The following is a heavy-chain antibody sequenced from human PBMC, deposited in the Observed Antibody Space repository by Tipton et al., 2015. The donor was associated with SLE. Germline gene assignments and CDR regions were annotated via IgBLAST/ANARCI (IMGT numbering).Heavy chain of an antibody. V-gene: IGHV4-4*08. J-gene: IGHJ4*02. CDR3: ARDVWQWLDY. Sequence: TLFLTCTVSGGSISSYYWSWIRQPPGKGLEWIGYIYTSGSTNYNPSLKSRVTISVDTSKNQFSLKLSSVTAADTDVYYCARDVWQWLDYWGQGTLVTVSS. CDR1: GGSISSYY. D-gene: IGHD6-19*01. CDR2: IYTSGST.